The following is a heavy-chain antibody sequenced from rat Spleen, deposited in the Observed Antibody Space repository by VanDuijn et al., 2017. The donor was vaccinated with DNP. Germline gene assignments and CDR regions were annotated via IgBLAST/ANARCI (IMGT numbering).Heavy chain of an antibody. CDR2: ISYFGDNT. Sequence: EVQLVESGGDLVQPGRSLKLSCAASGFTFSDYYMAWVRQAPTKGLELVAYISYFGDNTYYLESVKGRFTISRANAENTVYLQMNSLRFDDTATYYCARDPEYYGFQGYFDYWGQGVMVTVSS. J-gene: IGHJ2*01. CDR1: GFTFSDYY. CDR3: ARDPEYYGFQGYFDY. D-gene: IGHD1-6*01. V-gene: IGHV5-20*01.